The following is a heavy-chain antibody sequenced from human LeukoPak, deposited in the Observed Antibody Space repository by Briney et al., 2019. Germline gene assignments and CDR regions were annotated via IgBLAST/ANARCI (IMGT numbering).Heavy chain of an antibody. D-gene: IGHD2-15*01. V-gene: IGHV3-30*18. Sequence: GGSLRLSCAASGFTFSSYGMHWVRQAPGKGLEWVAVISYDGSNKYYADSVKGRFTISRDNSKNTLYLQMNSLRAEDTAVYYCAKDIVVVVAGDAFDIWGQGTMVTVPS. CDR1: GFTFSSYG. J-gene: IGHJ3*02. CDR3: AKDIVVVVAGDAFDI. CDR2: ISYDGSNK.